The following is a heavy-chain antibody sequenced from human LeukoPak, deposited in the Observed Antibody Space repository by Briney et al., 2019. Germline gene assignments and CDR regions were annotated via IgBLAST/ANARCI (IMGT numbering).Heavy chain of an antibody. D-gene: IGHD3-10*01. CDR1: GYTFTSYD. CDR2: MNPNSGNT. V-gene: IGHV1-8*01. J-gene: IGHJ6*03. Sequence: ASVKVSCKASGYTFTSYDINWVRQATGQGLEWMGWMNPNSGNTGYAQKFQGRVTITADESTSTAYMELSSLRSEDTAVYYCASWDYYGSGSYYQTPTHHMDVWGKGTTVTVSS. CDR3: ASWDYYGSGSYYQTPTHHMDV.